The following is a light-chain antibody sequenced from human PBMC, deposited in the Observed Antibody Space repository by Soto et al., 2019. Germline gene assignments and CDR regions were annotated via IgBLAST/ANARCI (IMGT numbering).Light chain of an antibody. CDR2: GAS. CDR3: PQYGSSPWT. J-gene: IGKJ1*01. CDR1: QSVSSSY. Sequence: EIVLTQSPGTLSLSPGERATLSCRASQSVSSSYLAWYQQKPGQAPRPLIYGASSRAIGIPDRFSGSGSGTDFTLTISRLEPEDFAVYYRPQYGSSPWTFGQGTQLDSK. V-gene: IGKV3-20*01.